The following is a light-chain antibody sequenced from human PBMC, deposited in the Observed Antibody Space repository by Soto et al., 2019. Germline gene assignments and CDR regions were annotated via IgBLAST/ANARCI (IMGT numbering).Light chain of an antibody. CDR3: QQYGSSPIT. CDR2: GAS. Sequence: EIVLTQSPGTLSLSPGERATLSCRASQSFSGSFLAWYQQKPGQAPRLLIYGASSRTTGIPDRFSGSGSGTDFTLTISRLEPEDFAVYYCQQYGSSPITFGQGTRLEI. V-gene: IGKV3-20*01. CDR1: QSFSGSF. J-gene: IGKJ5*01.